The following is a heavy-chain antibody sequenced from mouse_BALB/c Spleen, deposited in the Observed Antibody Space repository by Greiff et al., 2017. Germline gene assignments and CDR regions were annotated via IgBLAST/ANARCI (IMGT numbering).Heavy chain of an antibody. V-gene: IGHV3-2*02. CDR3: ASSYYGNYYYAMDY. CDR2: ISYSGST. CDR1: GYSITSDYA. D-gene: IGHD2-10*01. Sequence: DVQLQESGPGLVKPSQSLSLTCTVTGYSITSDYAWNWIRQFPGNKLEWMGYISYSGSTSYNPSLKSRISITRDTSKNQFFLQLNSVTTEDTATYYCASSYYGNYYYAMDYWGQGTSVTVSS. J-gene: IGHJ4*01.